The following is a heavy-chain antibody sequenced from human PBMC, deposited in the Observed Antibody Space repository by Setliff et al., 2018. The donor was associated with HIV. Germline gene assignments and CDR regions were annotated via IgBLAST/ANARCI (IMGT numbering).Heavy chain of an antibody. Sequence: KASETLSLTCTVYGNSLSNSNSYWGWIRQPPGKRLEWLGSIYYGASTSYNPSLSSRLTISLDTSKNQVSLRLSSVTAADTGVYYCARHKDPPGSRWIFYYYYMDLWGGGTTVTVSS. J-gene: IGHJ6*03. D-gene: IGHD6-13*01. CDR1: GNSLSNSNSY. CDR3: ARHKDPPGSRWIFYYYYMDL. CDR2: IYYGAST. V-gene: IGHV4-39*01.